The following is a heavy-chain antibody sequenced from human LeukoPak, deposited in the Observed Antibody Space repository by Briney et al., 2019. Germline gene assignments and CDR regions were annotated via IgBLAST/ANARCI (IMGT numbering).Heavy chain of an antibody. J-gene: IGHJ6*01. CDR3: ARDFNIAYCGGDCSPGYYGMDV. V-gene: IGHV3-21*01. Sequence: GSLRLSCAASGFTFSSYSMNWVRQAPGKGLERVSSISSSSSYIYYADSVKGRFTISRDNAKNSLYLQMNSLRAEDTAVYYCARDFNIAYCGGDCSPGYYGMDVWGQGTTVTVSS. CDR1: GFTFSSYS. CDR2: ISSSSSYI. D-gene: IGHD2-21*02.